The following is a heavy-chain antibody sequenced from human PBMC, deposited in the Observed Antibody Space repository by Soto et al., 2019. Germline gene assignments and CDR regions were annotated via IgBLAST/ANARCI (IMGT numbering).Heavy chain of an antibody. CDR3: ARGDATKIVVTTYYAMDV. CDR2: IIPVFGTP. Sequence: QVQLVQSGAEVKKPGSSVKVSCKASGGSLSNYGISWVRQAPGQGLEWMGAIIPVFGTPNYAQKFQDRVTFTADESTTTVYREVRSLTSEDTAVYYCARGDATKIVVTTYYAMDVWGQGTTVTVSS. J-gene: IGHJ6*02. D-gene: IGHD3-22*01. V-gene: IGHV1-69*12. CDR1: GGSLSNYG.